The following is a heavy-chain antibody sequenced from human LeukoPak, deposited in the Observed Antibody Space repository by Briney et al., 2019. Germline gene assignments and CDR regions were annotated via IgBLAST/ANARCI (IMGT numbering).Heavy chain of an antibody. CDR1: GGSFSGYY. CDR2: INHSGST. Sequence: SETLSLTCAVYGGSFSGYYWSWIRQPPGKGLERIGEINHSGSTNYNPSLKSRVTISVDTSKNQFSLKLSSVTAADTAVYYCARLTRRSGNYFENWGQGTLVTVSS. CDR3: ARLTRRSGNYFEN. V-gene: IGHV4-34*01. D-gene: IGHD1-1*01. J-gene: IGHJ4*02.